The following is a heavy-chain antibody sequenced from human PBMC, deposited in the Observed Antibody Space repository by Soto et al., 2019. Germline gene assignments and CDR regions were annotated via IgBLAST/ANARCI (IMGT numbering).Heavy chain of an antibody. V-gene: IGHV1-2*02. J-gene: IGHJ5*02. CDR3: ASHDPGARFDP. Sequence: QVQLVQSGAEVKKPGASVKVSCKAPRYIFTAYFMHWVRQAPGQGLEWMGWINPNKGATHYGLSFQGRVTMTRDTSISTAYMELSSLRSDDMAVYYCASHDPGARFDPWGQGTLVIVSS. D-gene: IGHD1-1*01. CDR2: INPNKGAT. CDR1: RYIFTAYF.